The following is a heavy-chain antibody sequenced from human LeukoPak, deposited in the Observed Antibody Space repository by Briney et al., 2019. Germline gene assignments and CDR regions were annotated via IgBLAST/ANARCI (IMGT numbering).Heavy chain of an antibody. CDR2: SFFGGST. Sequence: SDTLSLTCTVSGASMSDYFWTWIRQTPGKGLEWVGYSFFGGSTSYNPSLKSRVAISVDTSKNVFSLQLSSATAEDTAVYFCATVTITSTILSFDYWGRGTLVTVSS. CDR1: GASMSDYF. D-gene: IGHD4-11*01. V-gene: IGHV4-59*07. J-gene: IGHJ4*02. CDR3: ATVTITSTILSFDY.